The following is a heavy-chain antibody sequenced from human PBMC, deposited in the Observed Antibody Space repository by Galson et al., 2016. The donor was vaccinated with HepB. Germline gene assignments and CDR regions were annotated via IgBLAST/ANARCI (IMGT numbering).Heavy chain of an antibody. V-gene: IGHV1-69*13. D-gene: IGHD3-22*01. Sequence: SVKVSCKASGGTFSDYAISWVRQAPGQGLEWMGGIIPIFGTANYAQKFQGRVTITADESTSTAYMELSSLRSEDTAVYYCASGTPKRYYYDRSDYWGQGTLVTVSS. J-gene: IGHJ4*02. CDR2: IIPIFGTA. CDR1: GGTFSDYA. CDR3: ASGTPKRYYYDRSDY.